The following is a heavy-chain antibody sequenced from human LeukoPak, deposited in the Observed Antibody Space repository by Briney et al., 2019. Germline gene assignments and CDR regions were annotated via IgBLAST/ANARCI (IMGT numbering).Heavy chain of an antibody. J-gene: IGHJ4*02. Sequence: ASVKVSCKASGYTFTGYYMHWVRQAPGQGLEWMGWINPNSGGTNYAQKFQGRVTMTRDTSISTAYMELSRLRSDDTAVYYCARDRGPPYQSLLVYFDYWGQGTLVTVSS. CDR2: INPNSGGT. D-gene: IGHD2-2*01. V-gene: IGHV1-2*02. CDR1: GYTFTGYY. CDR3: ARDRGPPYQSLLVYFDY.